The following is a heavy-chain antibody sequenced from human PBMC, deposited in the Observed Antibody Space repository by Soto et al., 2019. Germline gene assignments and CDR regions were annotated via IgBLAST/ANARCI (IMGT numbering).Heavy chain of an antibody. V-gene: IGHV6-1*01. Sequence: QPLSLTCALSGDSVSSKSAAWNWIRHSPSRGLEWLGRTYYRSKWYNDYAVSAKSRIAINPDTSKNQFSLQLNSVTPEDTAVYYCAHQSSSGYYYSGMDVWGQGTTVTVSS. D-gene: IGHD6-6*01. J-gene: IGHJ6*02. CDR1: GDSVSSKSAA. CDR2: TYYRSKWYN. CDR3: AHQSSSGYYYSGMDV.